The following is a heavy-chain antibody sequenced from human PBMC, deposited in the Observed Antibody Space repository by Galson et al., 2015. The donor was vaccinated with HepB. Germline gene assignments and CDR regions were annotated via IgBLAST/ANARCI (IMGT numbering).Heavy chain of an antibody. D-gene: IGHD3-22*01. CDR2: FDPEDGET. J-gene: IGHJ5*02. CDR3: ATVRNYYDNGRYWWFDP. V-gene: IGHV1-24*01. Sequence: SVKVSCKVSGYTLTELSMHWVRQAPGKGLEWMGGFDPEDGETIYAQKFQGRVTMTEDTSTDTAYMELSSLRSEDTAVYYCATVRNYYDNGRYWWFDPWGQGTLVTVSS. CDR1: GYTLTELS.